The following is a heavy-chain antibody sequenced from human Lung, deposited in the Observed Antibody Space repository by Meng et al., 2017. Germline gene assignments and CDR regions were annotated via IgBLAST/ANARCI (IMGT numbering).Heavy chain of an antibody. CDR2: INHSGST. V-gene: IGHV4-34*01. Sequence: VQLQQWDAGVWKPTATLSLTCCVSGGAFSDYYWSWIRQPPGKGLEWIGEINHSGSTNYNPSLASRATISVDTSQNNLSLKLSSVTAADSAVYYCARGPTTMAHDFDYWGQGTLVTVSS. J-gene: IGHJ4*02. D-gene: IGHD4-11*01. CDR3: ARGPTTMAHDFDY. CDR1: GGAFSDYY.